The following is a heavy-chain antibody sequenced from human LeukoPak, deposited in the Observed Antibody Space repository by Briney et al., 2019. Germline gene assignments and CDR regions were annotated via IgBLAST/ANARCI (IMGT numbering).Heavy chain of an antibody. J-gene: IGHJ4*02. CDR3: AKEGRSLQTY. D-gene: IGHD5-24*01. Sequence: PGGSLRLSCAASGFMFSSNWMSWVRLAPGKGLEWVANIKEDGTEAYYVDSVKGRFTISRDNAKNSLYLQMNSLRVEDTAVYSCAKEGRSLQTYWGQGTLVTVSS. CDR1: GFMFSSNW. CDR2: IKEDGTEA. V-gene: IGHV3-7*03.